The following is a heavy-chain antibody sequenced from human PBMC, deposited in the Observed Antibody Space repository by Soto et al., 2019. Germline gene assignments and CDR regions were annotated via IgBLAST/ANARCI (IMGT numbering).Heavy chain of an antibody. D-gene: IGHD2-15*01. V-gene: IGHV1-69*08. CDR3: ARDCSGGSCYFYYYYYGMDV. CDR1: GGTFSSYT. Sequence: QVQLVQSGAEVKKPGSSVKVSCKASGGTFSSYTISWVRQAPGQGLEWMGRIIPILGIANYAQKFQGRVTITADKSTSTAYMELSSLRSEDTAVYYCARDCSGGSCYFYYYYYGMDVWGQGTTVTVSS. CDR2: IIPILGIA. J-gene: IGHJ6*02.